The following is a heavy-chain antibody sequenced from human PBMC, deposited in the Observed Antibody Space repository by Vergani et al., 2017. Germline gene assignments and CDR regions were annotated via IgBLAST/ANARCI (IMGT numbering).Heavy chain of an antibody. Sequence: QVQLVQSGAEVKKPGSSVKVSCKASGGPFKNSAFSWVRQVPGQGLEWMGRIITFFGTTDYAQKFQGRFTIIADEFTKTVDMQLSNLRSEDTAVYYCARQVITMVRGARVFYYYGMDVWGQGTTVTVSS. CDR2: IITFFGTT. D-gene: IGHD3-10*01. CDR3: ARQVITMVRGARVFYYYGMDV. CDR1: GGPFKNSA. V-gene: IGHV1-69*13. J-gene: IGHJ6*02.